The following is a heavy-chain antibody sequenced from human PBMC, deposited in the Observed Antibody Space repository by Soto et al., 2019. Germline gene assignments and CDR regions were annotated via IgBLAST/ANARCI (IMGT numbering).Heavy chain of an antibody. V-gene: IGHV3-23*01. CDR3: AKDRGGWDIVVVPAAMKAFDP. CDR1: GFTFSSYA. CDR2: ISGSGGST. Sequence: SLRLSCAASGFTFSSYAMSWVRQAPGKGLEWVSAISGSGGSTYYADSVKGRFTISRDNSKNTLYLQMNSLRAEDTAVYYCAKDRGGWDIVVVPAAMKAFDPWGQGTLVTVSS. J-gene: IGHJ5*02. D-gene: IGHD2-2*01.